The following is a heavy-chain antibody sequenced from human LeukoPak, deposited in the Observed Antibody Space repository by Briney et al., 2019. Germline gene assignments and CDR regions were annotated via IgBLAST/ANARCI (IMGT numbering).Heavy chain of an antibody. Sequence: SVKVSCKASGGTFSSYAISWVRQAPGQGLEWMGRIIPILGIANYAQKFQGRVTITADKSTSTAYMELSSLRSEDTAVYYCARGRRVEMALLDYWGQGTLVTVSS. CDR1: GGTFSSYA. J-gene: IGHJ4*02. D-gene: IGHD5-24*01. CDR3: ARGRRVEMALLDY. CDR2: IIPILGIA. V-gene: IGHV1-69*04.